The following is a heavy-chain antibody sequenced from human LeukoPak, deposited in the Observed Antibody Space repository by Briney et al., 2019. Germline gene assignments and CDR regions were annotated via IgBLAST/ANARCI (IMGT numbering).Heavy chain of an antibody. J-gene: IGHJ4*02. V-gene: IGHV3-30-3*01. D-gene: IGHD5-18*01. Sequence: PGRSLRLSCAASGFTFSSYAMHWVRQAPGKGLEWVAVISYDGSNKYYADSVKGRFTISRDNSKNTLYLQMNNLRAEDTAVYYCARSYSYNYGEVDYWGQGTLVTVSS. CDR2: ISYDGSNK. CDR1: GFTFSSYA. CDR3: ARSYSYNYGEVDY.